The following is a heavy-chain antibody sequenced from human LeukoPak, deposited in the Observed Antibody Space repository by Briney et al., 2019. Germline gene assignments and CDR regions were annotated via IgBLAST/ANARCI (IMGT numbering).Heavy chain of an antibody. CDR2: IYYSGST. Sequence: SETLSLTCTVSGGSISSSSYYWGWIRQPRGKGLEWIGSIYYSGSTYYNPSLKSRVTISVDTSKNQFSLKLSSVTAADTAVYYCARFVRDYVWGSYRREYYYYYMDVWGKGTTVTVSS. V-gene: IGHV4-39*01. CDR1: GGSISSSSYY. D-gene: IGHD3-16*02. CDR3: ARFVRDYVWGSYRREYYYYYMDV. J-gene: IGHJ6*03.